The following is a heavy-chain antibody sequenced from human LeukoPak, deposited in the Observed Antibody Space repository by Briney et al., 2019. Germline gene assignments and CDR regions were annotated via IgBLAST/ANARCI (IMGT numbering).Heavy chain of an antibody. Sequence: ASVKVSCKASGGTFSSYAISWVRQAPGQGLEWMGRINPNSGGTNYAQKFQGRVTMTRDTSISTAYMELSRLRSDDMAVYYCARVWYSYGYFDYWGQGTLVTVSS. CDR1: GGTFSSYA. CDR3: ARVWYSYGYFDY. D-gene: IGHD5-18*01. V-gene: IGHV1-2*06. J-gene: IGHJ4*02. CDR2: INPNSGGT.